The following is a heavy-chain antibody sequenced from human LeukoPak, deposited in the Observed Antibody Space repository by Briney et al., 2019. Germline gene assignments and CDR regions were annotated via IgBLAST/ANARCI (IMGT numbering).Heavy chain of an antibody. D-gene: IGHD5-24*01. CDR3: ARDYKYAFDN. J-gene: IGHJ4*02. CDR1: GFTFSSYA. CDR2: IGIDSGNT. V-gene: IGHV3-48*01. Sequence: GGSLRLSCAASGFTFSSYAMHWVRQAPGKGLEWISYIGIDSGNTNYADSVRGRFTISGDKAKNSLYLQMNSLRVEDTAVYYCARDYKYAFDNWGQGTLVTVSS.